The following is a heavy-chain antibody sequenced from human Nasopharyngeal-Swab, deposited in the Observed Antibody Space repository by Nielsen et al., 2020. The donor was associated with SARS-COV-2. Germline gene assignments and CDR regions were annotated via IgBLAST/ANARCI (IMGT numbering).Heavy chain of an antibody. CDR3: ARHEYSSSVDY. D-gene: IGHD6-6*01. V-gene: IGHV4-59*08. J-gene: IGHJ4*02. CDR2: IYYTGST. CDR1: GFTFSSYA. Sequence: SCAASGFTFSSYAMSWIRQPPGKGLEWIGNIYYTGSTNYNPSLTSRVTISVDTSKNQFSLKLSSVTAADTAVYYCARHEYSSSVDYWGQGTLVTVSS.